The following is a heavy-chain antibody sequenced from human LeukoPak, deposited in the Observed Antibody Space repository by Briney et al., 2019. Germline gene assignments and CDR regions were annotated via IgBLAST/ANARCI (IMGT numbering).Heavy chain of an antibody. CDR2: ISAYNGNT. CDR1: GYTFTNYG. CDR3: ARALVVPAAIEDY. D-gene: IGHD2-2*01. V-gene: IGHV1-18*01. Sequence: ASVTVTFMATGYTFTNYGISWVRQAPGQGREWMGWISAYNGNTNYAQKLQGRVTMTTDTATSTAYMELRSLRSDDTAVYYCARALVVPAAIEDYWGQGTLVTVSS. J-gene: IGHJ4*02.